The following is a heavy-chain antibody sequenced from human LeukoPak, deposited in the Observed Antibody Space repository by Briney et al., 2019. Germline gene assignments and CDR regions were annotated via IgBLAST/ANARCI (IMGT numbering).Heavy chain of an antibody. D-gene: IGHD2-8*01. Sequence: ASGTLSLTCTVSGGSISSYCWSWIRQPPGKGLKWIGYIYYSGSTNYNPSLKSRVTISVDTPMSQFPLKLSSVPGADTAVYYCGRLYGNWFDPWGQGTLVTVSS. CDR1: GGSISSYC. J-gene: IGHJ5*02. CDR2: IYYSGST. CDR3: GRLYGNWFDP. V-gene: IGHV4-59*01.